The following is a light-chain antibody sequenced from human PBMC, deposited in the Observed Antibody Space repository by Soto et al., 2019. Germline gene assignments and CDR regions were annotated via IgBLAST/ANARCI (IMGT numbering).Light chain of an antibody. CDR3: HTYNSYSLHT. CDR1: QSVSRR. CDR2: DAS. Sequence: DIPMTQSPSTLSASVGDRITITCRARQSVSRRLAWFQQKPGKAPKLLIYDASSLESGVPSRFSGRGSGTEFTRTISSLQPDDCATYYCHTYNSYSLHTFGQGTKLEIK. J-gene: IGKJ2*01. V-gene: IGKV1-5*01.